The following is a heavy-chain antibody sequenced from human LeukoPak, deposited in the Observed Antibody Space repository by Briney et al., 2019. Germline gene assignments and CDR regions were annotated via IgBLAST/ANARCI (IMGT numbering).Heavy chain of an antibody. J-gene: IGHJ4*02. Sequence: SETRSLTCTVSGGSISSYYWSWIRQPPGKGLEWIGYIYYSGSTNYNPSLKSRVTISVDTSRNQFSLKLTSVTAADTAVYFCAGYHAYGVTTPPLGYWGQGTLVTVSS. D-gene: IGHD4-17*01. CDR2: IYYSGST. CDR3: AGYHAYGVTTPPLGY. V-gene: IGHV4-59*08. CDR1: GGSISSYY.